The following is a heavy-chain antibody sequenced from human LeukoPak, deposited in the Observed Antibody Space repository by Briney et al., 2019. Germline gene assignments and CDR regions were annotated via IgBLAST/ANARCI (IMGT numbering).Heavy chain of an antibody. J-gene: IGHJ4*02. Sequence: PSQTLSLTCTVSGGSISSGGYYWSWIRQPPGKGLEWIGYIYHSGSTYYNPSLKSRVTISVDRSKNQFSLKLSSVTAADTAVYYCARFKMDSSGSYFNYWGQGTLVTVSS. V-gene: IGHV4-30-2*01. CDR3: ARFKMDSSGSYFNY. D-gene: IGHD3-22*01. CDR1: GGSISSGGYY. CDR2: IYHSGST.